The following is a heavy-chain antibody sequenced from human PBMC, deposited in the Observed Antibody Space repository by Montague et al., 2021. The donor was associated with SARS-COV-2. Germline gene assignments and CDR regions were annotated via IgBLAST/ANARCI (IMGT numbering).Heavy chain of an antibody. Sequence: SETLSLTCTVSSGSFSNYYWSWIRQSPDKGLEWIGYMYETGNMIHNPSLRSRVSISADTSKSQFSPRLTSVTAADSARYYCARNMAYWREGVLVTV. D-gene: IGHD2/OR15-2a*01. CDR1: SGSFSNYY. CDR2: MYETGNM. CDR3: ARNMAY. J-gene: IGHJ4*02. V-gene: IGHV4-4*09.